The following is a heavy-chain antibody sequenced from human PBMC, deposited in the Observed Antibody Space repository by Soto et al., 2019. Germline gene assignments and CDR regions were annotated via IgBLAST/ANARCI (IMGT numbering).Heavy chain of an antibody. J-gene: IGHJ4*02. CDR2: IYSGGST. D-gene: IGHD3-22*01. Sequence: PGGSLRLSCAASGFTVSSNYMSWVRQAPGKGLEWVSVIYSGGSTYYADSVKGRFTISRDNSKNTLYLQMNSLRAEDTAVYYCARVGEYYDSSGYSDFYFDYWGQGTLVTVSS. CDR1: GFTVSSNY. V-gene: IGHV3-53*01. CDR3: ARVGEYYDSSGYSDFYFDY.